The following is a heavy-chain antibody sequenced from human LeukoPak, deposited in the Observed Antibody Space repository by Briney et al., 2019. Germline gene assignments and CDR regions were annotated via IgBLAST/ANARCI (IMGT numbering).Heavy chain of an antibody. J-gene: IGHJ1*01. Sequence: GGSLRLSCAASGFTFSSYWMHWVRQAPGKGLVWVSRIKGDGSTNYADSVKGRFTISRDNSKNTVSLQMNSLRDEDMGVYYCARAPSEIGGYYPEYFRHWGQGTLVTVSS. V-gene: IGHV3-74*01. CDR3: ARAPSEIGGYYPEYFRH. D-gene: IGHD3-22*01. CDR2: IKGDGST. CDR1: GFTFSSYW.